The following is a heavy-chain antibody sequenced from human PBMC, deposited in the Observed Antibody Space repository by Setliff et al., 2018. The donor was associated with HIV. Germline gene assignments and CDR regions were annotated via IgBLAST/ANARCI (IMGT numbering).Heavy chain of an antibody. D-gene: IGHD6-19*01. CDR3: ARDHWVAGLDY. CDR2: IKQDGSEK. J-gene: IGHJ4*02. V-gene: IGHV3-7*01. Sequence: GGSLRLSCAASGFTFNYFWMSWVRQAPGKGLEWVANIKQDGSEKNYVDSVKGRFTISRDTAKNSLYLRMNSLRVEDTAVYYCARDHWVAGLDYWGQGTLVTVSS. CDR1: GFTFNYFW.